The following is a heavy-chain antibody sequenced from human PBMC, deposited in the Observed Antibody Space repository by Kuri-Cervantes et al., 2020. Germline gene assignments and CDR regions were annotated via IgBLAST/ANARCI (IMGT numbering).Heavy chain of an antibody. Sequence: ASVKVSCKASEYTFTAYYLHWVRQGPGQGLEWMGWINPNSGATSYAHKFQGRVTMTRDTSINTAFMDLSSLTSDDTAVYYCARGFGVFSEFDFDYWGQGTLVTVSS. V-gene: IGHV1-2*02. J-gene: IGHJ4*02. CDR3: ARGFGVFSEFDFDY. CDR1: EYTFTAYY. CDR2: INPNSGAT. D-gene: IGHD3-3*01.